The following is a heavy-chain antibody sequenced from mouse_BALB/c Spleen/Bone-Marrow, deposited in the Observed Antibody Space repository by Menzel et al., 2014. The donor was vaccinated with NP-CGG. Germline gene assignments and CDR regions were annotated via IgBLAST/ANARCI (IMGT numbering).Heavy chain of an antibody. Sequence: EVKLQGSGGGLVQPGGSLKLSCAASGFTFSSYGMSWVRQTPDKRLELVATINSNGGSTYYPDSVKGRFTISRDNAKNTLYLQMSSLKSEDTAMYYCARVWYFDYWGQGTSLTVSS. CDR1: GFTFSSYG. J-gene: IGHJ2*03. CDR2: INSNGGST. V-gene: IGHV5-6-3*01. CDR3: ARVWYFDY.